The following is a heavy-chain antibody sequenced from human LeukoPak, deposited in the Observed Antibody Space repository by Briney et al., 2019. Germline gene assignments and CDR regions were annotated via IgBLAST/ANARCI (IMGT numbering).Heavy chain of an antibody. CDR3: AKDRTHRRYYDSDSYYIQYDY. J-gene: IGHJ4*02. CDR2: ISSSGGGT. V-gene: IGHV3-23*01. Sequence: GGSLRLSCVASGFTFTTYGMSWVRDAPGKGLECVSGISSSGGGTYCAHSVKGRFTISRDNSRNTLFLQLNSLIAEDTVVYYCAKDRTHRRYYDSDSYYIQYDYWGQGTLVTVSS. CDR1: GFTFTTYG. D-gene: IGHD3-22*01.